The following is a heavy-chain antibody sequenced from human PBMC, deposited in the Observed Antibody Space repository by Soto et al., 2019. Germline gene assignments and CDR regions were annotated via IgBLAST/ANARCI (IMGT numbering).Heavy chain of an antibody. D-gene: IGHD3-10*01. CDR1: GYTFTSCG. J-gene: IGHJ4*02. CDR2: INVYNGNT. Sequence: QVQLVQSGAEVKKPGASVKVSCKACGYTFTSCGISWVRQAPGQGLEWMGWINVYNGNTNYAQKLQGRVTMTTDTSTSTAYLDLRSLRSDDTAVSFCARDTSRGEYDYWGQGTLVTVSS. V-gene: IGHV1-18*01. CDR3: ARDTSRGEYDY.